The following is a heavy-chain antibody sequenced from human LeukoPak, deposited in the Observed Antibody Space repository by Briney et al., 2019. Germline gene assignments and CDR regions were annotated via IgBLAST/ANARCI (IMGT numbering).Heavy chain of an antibody. D-gene: IGHD2-15*01. V-gene: IGHV3-30*02. J-gene: IGHJ5*02. CDR1: GFTFSAFG. CDR3: ARGADGVSSNSRGWFDP. CDR2: IRHDGSDK. Sequence: GGSLRLSCAASGFTFSAFGMHWVRQAPGKGLEWVAFIRHDGSDKYYADSVRGRFTISRDNAKNSLYLQMNSLRAEDTAVYSCARGADGVSSNSRGWFDPWGQGTLVTVSS.